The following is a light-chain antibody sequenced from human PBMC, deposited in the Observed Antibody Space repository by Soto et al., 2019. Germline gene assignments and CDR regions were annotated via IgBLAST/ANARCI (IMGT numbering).Light chain of an antibody. Sequence: DIQMTQSPSTLSASVGDRVTVTCRASESIGLWLAWFQQKPGSVPKLLIYKASTLASGVPSRFSGSGSGTEFTLTIRSLQPDDFAIYYCQHYNSFPYTFGQGTKVDI. CDR2: KAS. V-gene: IGKV1-5*03. CDR3: QHYNSFPYT. CDR1: ESIGLW. J-gene: IGKJ2*01.